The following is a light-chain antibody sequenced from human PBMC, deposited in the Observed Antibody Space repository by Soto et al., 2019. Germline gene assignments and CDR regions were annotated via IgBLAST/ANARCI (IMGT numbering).Light chain of an antibody. V-gene: IGKV2-28*01. CDR1: QSLLHSSGYNY. Sequence: DIVMTQSPLSLPVTPGEPASISCRSSQSLLHSSGYNYLDWYLQKPGQSPQLLIYLGSNRSSGGPDRFSGSGSGTDLTLKISRVEAEDVGVYYCMQALQSPRTFGQGTKVEIK. CDR3: MQALQSPRT. J-gene: IGKJ1*01. CDR2: LGS.